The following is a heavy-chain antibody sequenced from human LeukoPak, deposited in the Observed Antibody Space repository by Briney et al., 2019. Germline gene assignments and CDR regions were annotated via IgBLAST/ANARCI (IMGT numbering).Heavy chain of an antibody. CDR1: GYTFTSYY. CDR3: ARALSRFMDPNYYFDY. Sequence: ASVKVSCKASGYTFTSYYMHWVRQAPGQGLEWMGIINPSGGSTSYAQKFRGRVTMTRDTSTSTVYMELSSLRSEDTAVYYCARALSRFMDPNYYFDYWGQGTLVTVSS. D-gene: IGHD3/OR15-3a*01. V-gene: IGHV1-46*01. CDR2: INPSGGST. J-gene: IGHJ4*02.